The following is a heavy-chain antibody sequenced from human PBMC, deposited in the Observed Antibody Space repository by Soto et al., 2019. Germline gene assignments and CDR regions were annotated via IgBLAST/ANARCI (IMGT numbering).Heavy chain of an antibody. V-gene: IGHV2-5*01. CDR2: IYWNDDK. Sequence: ESGATLVSPTQTLTLTCTFSGFSLSTSGVGVVWIRQPPGKALEWLALIYWNDDKRYSPSLKSRLTITKDTSKNQVVLTMTNMDPVDKATYYCAHRPARTAAYDELNGWFDPWGQGTLVTVSS. CDR3: AHRPARTAAYDELNGWFDP. J-gene: IGHJ5*02. D-gene: IGHD2-21*01. CDR1: GFSLSTSGVG.